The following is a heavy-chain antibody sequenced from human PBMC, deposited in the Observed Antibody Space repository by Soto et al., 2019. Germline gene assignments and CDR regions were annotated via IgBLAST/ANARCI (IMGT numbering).Heavy chain of an antibody. D-gene: IGHD2-8*01. CDR3: AKYCSSDVCFDY. CDR2: ISGSGDTK. V-gene: IGHV3-48*02. Sequence: GGSLRLSCAASGFTFTKAWMTWVRQTPGKGLEWVSFISGSGDTKYYADSVKGRFTISRDNAKNSLYLQMSSLRDEDTAVYYCAKYCSSDVCFDYWGQGTLVTVSS. CDR1: GFTFTKAW. J-gene: IGHJ4*02.